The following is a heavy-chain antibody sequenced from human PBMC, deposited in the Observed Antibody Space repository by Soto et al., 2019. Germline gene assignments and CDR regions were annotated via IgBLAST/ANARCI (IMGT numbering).Heavy chain of an antibody. CDR3: ARDPFFHDSSGYYEGPDY. V-gene: IGHV3-64*01. J-gene: IGHJ4*02. CDR2: ISSNGGST. Sequence: PGGSLRLSCAASGFTFGSYAMHWAPQAPGKGLEYVSAISSNGGSTYYANSVKGRFTISRDNSKNTLYLQMGSLRAEDMALYYCARDPFFHDSSGYYEGPDYWGQGP. CDR1: GFTFGSYA. D-gene: IGHD3-22*01.